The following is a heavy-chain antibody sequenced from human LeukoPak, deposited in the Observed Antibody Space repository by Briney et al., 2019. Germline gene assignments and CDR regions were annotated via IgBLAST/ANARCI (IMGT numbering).Heavy chain of an antibody. Sequence: ASVKVSCKTSGYTFTNYAITWVRQAPGQGLEWMGWISAYSGNTNYAQKLQGRVTMTTDTSTSTAYMELRSLRSDDTAVYYCARAAKYYHDSSGYYYWGQGTLVTVSS. J-gene: IGHJ4*02. CDR1: GYTFTNYA. V-gene: IGHV1-18*01. CDR2: ISAYSGNT. CDR3: ARAAKYYHDSSGYYY. D-gene: IGHD3-22*01.